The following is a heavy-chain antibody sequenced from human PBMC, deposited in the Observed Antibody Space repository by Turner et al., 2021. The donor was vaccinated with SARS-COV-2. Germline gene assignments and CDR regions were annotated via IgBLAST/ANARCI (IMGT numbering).Heavy chain of an antibody. D-gene: IGHD6-19*01. Sequence: QVQLVASGGGVVQPGRSLRLSCEASGFTFSNHGMHWARQAPGKGLEWVTIIWNDGSNKYYTDSVRGRFTISRDNSKNTLYLQMNSLRAEDTAVYYCARGCGGSSGCFLIDYWGQGTLVTVSS. CDR2: IWNDGSNK. V-gene: IGHV3-33*01. CDR1: GFTFSNHG. J-gene: IGHJ4*02. CDR3: ARGCGGSSGCFLIDY.